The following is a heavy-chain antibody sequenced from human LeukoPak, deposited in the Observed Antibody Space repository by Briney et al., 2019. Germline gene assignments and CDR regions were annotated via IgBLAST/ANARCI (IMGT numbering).Heavy chain of an antibody. CDR2: IYYSGST. CDR1: GGSISSYY. J-gene: IGHJ6*03. CDR3: ARVGYDFWSGYYKFYYYYYMDV. D-gene: IGHD3-3*01. V-gene: IGHV4-59*01. Sequence: SGTLSLTCTVSGGSISSYYWSWIRQPPGKGLEWIGYIYYSGSTNYNPSLKSRVTISVDTSKNQFSLKLSSVTAADTAVYYCARVGYDFWSGYYKFYYYYYMDVWGKGTTVTVSS.